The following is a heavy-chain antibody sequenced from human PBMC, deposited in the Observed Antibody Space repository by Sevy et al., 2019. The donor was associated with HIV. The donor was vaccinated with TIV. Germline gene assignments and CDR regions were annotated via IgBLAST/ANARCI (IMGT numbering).Heavy chain of an antibody. V-gene: IGHV1-69*13. CDR1: GGTFSSYA. Sequence: ASVKVSCKASGGTFSSYAISWVRQAPGQGLEWMGGIIPIFGTANYAQKFQGRVTITADESTSTAYMELSSLGSEDTAVYYCARDEETAAAGTYLYYYYYGMDVWGQGTTVTVSS. CDR3: ARDEETAAAGTYLYYYYYGMDV. D-gene: IGHD6-13*01. CDR2: IIPIFGTA. J-gene: IGHJ6*02.